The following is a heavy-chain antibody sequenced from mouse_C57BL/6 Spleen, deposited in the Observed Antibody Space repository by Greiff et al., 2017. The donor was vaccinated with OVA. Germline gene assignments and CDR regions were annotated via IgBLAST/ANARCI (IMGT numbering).Heavy chain of an antibody. J-gene: IGHJ4*01. CDR3: ESVTTGVGYYAMDY. D-gene: IGHD1-1*01. CDR1: GFTFSDYG. CDR2: ISSGSSSI. V-gene: IGHV5-17*01. Sequence: EVKLEESGGGLVKPGGSLKLSCAASGFTFSDYGMHWVRQAPEKGLEWVAYISSGSSSIYYADTVKGRFTISRDKDKNTLYLQLTSLKSEDADMYYCESVTTGVGYYAMDYWGQGTSVTVSS.